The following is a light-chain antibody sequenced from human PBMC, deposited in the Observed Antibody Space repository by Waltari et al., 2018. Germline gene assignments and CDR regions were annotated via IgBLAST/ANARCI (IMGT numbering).Light chain of an antibody. J-gene: IGLJ3*02. V-gene: IGLV3-27*01. CDR1: VLANKY. CDR2: KDT. CDR3: YSAADNDLGV. Sequence: SFELTQTSSLSVSPGQTVRITCSGDVLANKYARWFQQKPGQAPSLIISKDTERPSGIPERISGSSSGSTVTLTISGAQVEDEADYYCYSAADNDLGVFGGGTKLTVL.